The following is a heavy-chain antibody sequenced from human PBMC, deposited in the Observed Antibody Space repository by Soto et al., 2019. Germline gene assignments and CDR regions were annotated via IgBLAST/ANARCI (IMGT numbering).Heavy chain of an antibody. D-gene: IGHD4-17*01. Sequence: GGSLRLSCAASGFTFSSYWMHWVRQAPGKGLVHVSRIRGDGGYTDRAESVKGRFTISRDNAKNTLYLQMNSLRVEDTAVYYCGRDHYGFNSIDYWGQGTLVTVSS. CDR1: GFTFSSYW. CDR3: GRDHYGFNSIDY. CDR2: IRGDGGYT. J-gene: IGHJ4*02. V-gene: IGHV3-74*01.